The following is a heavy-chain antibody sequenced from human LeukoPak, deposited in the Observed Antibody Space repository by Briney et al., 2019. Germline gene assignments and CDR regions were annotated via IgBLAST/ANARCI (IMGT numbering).Heavy chain of an antibody. CDR3: TKDPSTIYSSGLDY. CDR2: IGYDGSNK. V-gene: IGHV3-30*02. J-gene: IGHJ4*02. Sequence: SGESLRLSCAASGFTFSNYAMHWVGQAPGKGLEWVACIGYDGSNKYYADSVKGRITISRDNSKNTVHVQMNSLRADDTAVYYCTKDPSTIYSSGLDYWGQGVLVTVSS. CDR1: GFTFSNYA. D-gene: IGHD6-19*01.